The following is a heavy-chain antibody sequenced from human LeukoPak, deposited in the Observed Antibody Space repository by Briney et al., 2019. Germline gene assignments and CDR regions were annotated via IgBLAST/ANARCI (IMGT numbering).Heavy chain of an antibody. CDR3: ARVAHDSSGPSFDY. CDR2: IYYSGST. V-gene: IGHV4-59*01. Sequence: SETLSPTCTVSGGSISSYYWSWIRQPPGKGLEWIGYIYYSGSTNYNPSLKSRVTISVDTSKNQFSLKLSSVTAADTAVYYCARVAHDSSGPSFDYWGQGTLVTVSP. J-gene: IGHJ4*02. D-gene: IGHD3-22*01. CDR1: GGSISSYY.